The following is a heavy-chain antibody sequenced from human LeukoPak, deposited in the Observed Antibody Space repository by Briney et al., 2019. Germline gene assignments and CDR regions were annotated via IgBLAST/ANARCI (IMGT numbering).Heavy chain of an antibody. J-gene: IGHJ4*02. V-gene: IGHV4-59*01. CDR3: ARVGYYDFWSGYQYYFDY. CDR1: GGSISSYY. D-gene: IGHD3-3*01. CDR2: IYYSGST. Sequence: SETLSLTCTVSGGSISSYYWSWIRQPPGKGLEWIGYIYYSGSTNYNPSLKSRVTIPVDTSKNQFSLKLSSVTAADTAVYYCARVGYYDFWSGYQYYFDYWGQGTLVTVSS.